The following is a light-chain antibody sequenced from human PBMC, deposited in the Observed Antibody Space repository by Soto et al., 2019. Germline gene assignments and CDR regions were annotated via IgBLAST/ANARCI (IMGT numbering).Light chain of an antibody. CDR2: EGS. Sequence: QSALTQPASVSGSPGQSITISCTGTSSDVGSYNLVSWYQQHPGKAPKLMIYEGSKRPSGVSNRFSGSKSGNTASLTISGLQAEDEADYYWCSYAGSSTPFYVFGTGTKLTVL. J-gene: IGLJ1*01. V-gene: IGLV2-23*01. CDR3: CSYAGSSTPFYV. CDR1: SSDVGSYNL.